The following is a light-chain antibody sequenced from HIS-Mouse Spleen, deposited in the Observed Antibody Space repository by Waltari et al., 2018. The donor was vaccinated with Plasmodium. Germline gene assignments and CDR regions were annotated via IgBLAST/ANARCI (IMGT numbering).Light chain of an antibody. J-gene: IGKJ4*01. CDR2: DAS. V-gene: IGKV1-33*01. Sequence: DLQMTQSPSSLSASVGDRVTITCQASQDISNYLNWYPQKPGKAPKLLIYDASNLETGVPSRFSGSGSGTDFTFTISSLQPEDIATYYCQQYDNLPLTFGGGTKVEIK. CDR3: QQYDNLPLT. CDR1: QDISNY.